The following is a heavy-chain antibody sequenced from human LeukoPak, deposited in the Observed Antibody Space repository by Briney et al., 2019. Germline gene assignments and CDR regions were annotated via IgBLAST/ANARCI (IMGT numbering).Heavy chain of an antibody. CDR2: IKHDGSDQ. J-gene: IGHJ4*02. CDR1: GFTFRSYW. V-gene: IGHV3-7*01. CDR3: VKGGWVHLLDY. Sequence: PGGSLRLSCAASGFTFRSYWMTWVRQAPGKGLEWVANIKHDGSDQYYVDSVKSRFTISRDNAKSSLYLQMSSLRAEDTAVYYCVKGGWVHLLDYWGQGTLVTVSS. D-gene: IGHD1-1*01.